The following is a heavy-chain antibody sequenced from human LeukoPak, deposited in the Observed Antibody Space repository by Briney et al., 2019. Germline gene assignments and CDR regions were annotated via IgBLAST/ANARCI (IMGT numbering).Heavy chain of an antibody. CDR3: ARDPRGQYFDY. V-gene: IGHV1-2*02. D-gene: IGHD3-10*01. Sequence: GASVKVSCKASGYTFTAMHWVRQAPGQGLEWMGWINPNNGGTTYAQKFQGRVTMTMDTSISTAYMELIRLRSDDAAVYFCARDPRGQYFDYWGQGTLVTVSS. CDR1: GYTFTA. CDR2: INPNNGGT. J-gene: IGHJ4*02.